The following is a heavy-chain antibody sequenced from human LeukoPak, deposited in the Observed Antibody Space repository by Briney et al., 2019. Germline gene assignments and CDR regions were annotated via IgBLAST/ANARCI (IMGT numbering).Heavy chain of an antibody. CDR3: ASFGPNDAFDI. J-gene: IGHJ3*02. CDR1: GFTFSSYW. Sequence: GGSLRLSCAASGFTFSSYWMHWVRQAPGKGLVWVSRINSDGSSTSYADSVKGRFTISRDNAMNSLYLQMNSLRAEDTAVYYCASFGPNDAFDIWGQGTMVTVSS. V-gene: IGHV3-74*01. CDR2: INSDGSST. D-gene: IGHD3-10*01.